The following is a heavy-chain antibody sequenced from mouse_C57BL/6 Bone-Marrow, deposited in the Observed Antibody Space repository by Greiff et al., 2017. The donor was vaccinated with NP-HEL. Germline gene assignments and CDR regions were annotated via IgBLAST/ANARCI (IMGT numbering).Heavy chain of an antibody. Sequence: VQLQQPGAELVRPGTSVKLSCKASGYTFTSYWMHWVKQRPGQGLAWIGVIDPSDSYTNYTQKFKGKATLTVDTSSSTAYMQLSSLTSEDSAVYYGARWGYYGSSPDYWGQGTTLTVSS. CDR3: ARWGYYGSSPDY. CDR1: GYTFTSYW. J-gene: IGHJ2*01. D-gene: IGHD1-1*01. V-gene: IGHV1-59*01. CDR2: IDPSDSYT.